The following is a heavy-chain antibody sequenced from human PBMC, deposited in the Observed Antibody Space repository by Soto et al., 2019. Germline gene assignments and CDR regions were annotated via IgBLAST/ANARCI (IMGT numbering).Heavy chain of an antibody. D-gene: IGHD6-13*01. J-gene: IGHJ4*01. Sequence: QVQLQESGPGLVKPSGTLSLTCSVSGGSISSESFYWSWVRQHPGKGLEWIGEISHGENTNYNPSIKSRATIPLDNPNHQFSLSLSFVTSADTALYYCATKTVAVAGLDWGHGTPVTGSS. CDR1: GGSISSESFY. V-gene: IGHV4-4*02. CDR3: ATKTVAVAGLD. CDR2: ISHGENT.